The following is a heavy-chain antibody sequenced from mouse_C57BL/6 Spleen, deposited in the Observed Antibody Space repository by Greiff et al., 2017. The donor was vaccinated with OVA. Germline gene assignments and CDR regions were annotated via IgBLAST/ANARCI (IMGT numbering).Heavy chain of an antibody. CDR1: GYTFTDHT. CDR3: ARCPNYYGSTYAMDY. D-gene: IGHD1-1*01. CDR2: IYPRDGST. V-gene: IGHV1-78*01. J-gene: IGHJ4*01. Sequence: VQLQQSDAELVKPGASVKISCKVSGYTFTDHTIHWMKQRPEQGLEWIGYIYPRDGSTKYNEKFKGKATLTADKSSSTAYMQLNSLTSEDSAVYFCARCPNYYGSTYAMDYWGQGTSVTVSS.